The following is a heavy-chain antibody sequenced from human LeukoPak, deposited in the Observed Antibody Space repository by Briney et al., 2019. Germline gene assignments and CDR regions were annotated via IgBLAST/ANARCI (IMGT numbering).Heavy chain of an antibody. V-gene: IGHV3-30*02. CDR1: GFTFSSYG. J-gene: IGHJ3*02. CDR3: AKDRASGWPNAFDI. Sequence: PGGSLRLSCAASGFTFSSYGMHWVRQAPGKGLEWVAFIRYDGSNKYYADSVKGRFTISRDNSKNTLYLQMNSLRAEDTAVYYCAKDRASGWPNAFDIWGQGTMVTVSS. CDR2: IRYDGSNK. D-gene: IGHD6-19*01.